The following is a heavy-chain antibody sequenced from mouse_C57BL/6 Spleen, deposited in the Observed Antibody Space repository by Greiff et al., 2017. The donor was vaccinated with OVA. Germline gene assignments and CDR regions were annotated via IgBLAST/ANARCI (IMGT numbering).Heavy chain of an antibody. D-gene: IGHD1-1*01. CDR3: ARSVVAPHWYFDV. CDR1: GYTFTSYW. Sequence: QVQLQQSGAELVKPGASVKMSCKASGYTFTSYWITWVKQRPGQGLEWLGDIYPGSGSTNYNEKFKSKATLTVDTSSSTAYMQLSSLTSEDSAVYYCARSVVAPHWYFDVWGTGTTVTVSS. CDR2: IYPGSGST. V-gene: IGHV1-55*01. J-gene: IGHJ1*03.